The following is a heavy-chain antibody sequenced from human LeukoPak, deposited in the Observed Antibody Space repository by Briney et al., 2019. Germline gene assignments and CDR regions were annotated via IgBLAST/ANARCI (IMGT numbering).Heavy chain of an antibody. CDR3: AKGSDDKQQQFDY. V-gene: IGHV3-23*01. CDR1: GFTFSSYG. J-gene: IGHJ4*02. CDR2: ISGSGGST. D-gene: IGHD6-13*01. Sequence: GGTLRLSCAASGFTFSSYGMSWVRQAPGKGLEWVSAISGSGGSTYYADSVKGRFTISRDNSKNTLYLQMNSLRAEDTAVYYCAKGSDDKQQQFDYWGQGTLVTVSS.